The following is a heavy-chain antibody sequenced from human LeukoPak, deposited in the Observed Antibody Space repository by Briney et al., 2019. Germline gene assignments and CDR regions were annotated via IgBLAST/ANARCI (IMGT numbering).Heavy chain of an antibody. J-gene: IGHJ4*02. V-gene: IGHV4-39*01. D-gene: IGHD3-9*01. CDR2: IYYSGST. CDR3: ARIRVHTDFESGY. CDR1: GSSISSSSYY. Sequence: TSETLSLTCTVSGSSISSSSYYWGWARQPPGKGLEWIGSIYYSGSTYYNPSLKSRVTISVDTSKNQFSLKLSSVTAADTAVYYCARIRVHTDFESGYWGQGTLVTVSS.